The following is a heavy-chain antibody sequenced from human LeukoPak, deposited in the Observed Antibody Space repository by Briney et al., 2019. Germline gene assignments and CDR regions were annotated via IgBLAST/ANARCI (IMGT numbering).Heavy chain of an antibody. Sequence: GGSLRLSCAASGFTFNTYAMSWVRQAPGKGLEWVSGFSGSGGSTYYADSVKGRFTISRDNSKNTLYLQMNSLRAEDTAVYYCARDSSGSPRFDYWGQGTLVTVSS. D-gene: IGHD3-22*01. J-gene: IGHJ4*02. CDR2: FSGSGGST. CDR3: ARDSSGSPRFDY. CDR1: GFTFNTYA. V-gene: IGHV3-23*01.